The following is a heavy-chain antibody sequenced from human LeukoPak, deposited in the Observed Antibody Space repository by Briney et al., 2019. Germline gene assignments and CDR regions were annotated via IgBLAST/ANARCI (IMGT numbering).Heavy chain of an antibody. CDR1: GFTFSSYA. D-gene: IGHD4-17*01. Sequence: PGGSLRLSCAASGFTFSSYAMSWVRQAPGKGLEWVSAISGSGGSTYYADSVKGRFTISRDNSKNTLYLQMNSLRAEDTAVYYCANPRYGDFDLDYWGQGTLVTVSS. CDR3: ANPRYGDFDLDY. V-gene: IGHV3-23*01. CDR2: ISGSGGST. J-gene: IGHJ4*02.